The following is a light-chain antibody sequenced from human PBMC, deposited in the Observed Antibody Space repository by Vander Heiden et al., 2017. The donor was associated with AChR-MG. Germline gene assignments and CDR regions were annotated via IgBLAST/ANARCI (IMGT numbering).Light chain of an antibody. CDR2: RNN. CDR3: AAWDDSLSVV. V-gene: IGLV1-47*01. CDR1: SSNIGSNY. Sequence: QSVLTQPPSAPGTPGQRVTRSCSGSSSNIGSNYVYWYQQLPGTAPKLLIYRNNQRPSGVPDRFSGSKSGTSASLAISGLRSEDEADYYCAAWDDSLSVVFGGGTKLTVL. J-gene: IGLJ2*01.